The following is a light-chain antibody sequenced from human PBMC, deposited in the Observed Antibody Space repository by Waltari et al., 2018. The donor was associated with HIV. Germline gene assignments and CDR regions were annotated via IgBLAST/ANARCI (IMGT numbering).Light chain of an antibody. CDR3: QQRRNWPLT. Sequence: EIVLTQSPATLSLSPGERATLTCTASENINNYLAWYQQKPGHPPRLVLYDASNRAPGVPDRFSGGGSETHFALTISSLEPEDFAVYYCQQRRNWPLTFGGGTKVEMK. CDR1: ENINNY. J-gene: IGKJ4*01. CDR2: DAS. V-gene: IGKV3-11*01.